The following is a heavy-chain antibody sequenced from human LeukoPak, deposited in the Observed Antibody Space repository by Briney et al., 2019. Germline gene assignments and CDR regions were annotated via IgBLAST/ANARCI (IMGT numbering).Heavy chain of an antibody. V-gene: IGHV1-69*05. CDR2: IIPIFGTA. J-gene: IGHJ4*02. CDR1: GGTFSSYA. CDR3: ASSFQSHYYFDY. Sequence: SVKVSCKASGGTFSSYAISWVRQAPGQGLEWMGGIIPIFGTANYAQKFQGRVTITTDESTSTAYMELSSLRSEDTAVYYCASSFQSHYYFDYWGQGTLVTVSS. D-gene: IGHD3-3*02.